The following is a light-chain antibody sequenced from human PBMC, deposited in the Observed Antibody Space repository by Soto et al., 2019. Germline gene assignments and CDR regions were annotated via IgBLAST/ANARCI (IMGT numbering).Light chain of an antibody. CDR3: SSYTRNSTLV. CDR1: SSDVGGYNY. V-gene: IGLV2-14*01. J-gene: IGLJ2*01. Sequence: QSALPQPASVSGSPGQSITISCTGTSSDVGGYNYVSWYQQHPGKAPKFMIYEVSNRPSGVSNRFSGSKSGNTASLTISGLQAEDEADYYCSSYTRNSTLVFGGGTKLTVL. CDR2: EVS.